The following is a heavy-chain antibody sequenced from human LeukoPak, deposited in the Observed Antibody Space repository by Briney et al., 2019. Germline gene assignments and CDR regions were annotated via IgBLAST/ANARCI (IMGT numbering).Heavy chain of an antibody. Sequence: GGSLRLSCAASGFTFSSYSMNWVRQALGKGLEWVSSISSSSSYIYYADSVKGRFTISRDNAKNSLYLQMNSLRAEDTAVYYCARVRGSGSYYLYYFDYWGQGTLVTVPS. D-gene: IGHD3-10*01. CDR2: ISSSSSYI. J-gene: IGHJ4*02. CDR3: ARVRGSGSYYLYYFDY. V-gene: IGHV3-21*01. CDR1: GFTFSSYS.